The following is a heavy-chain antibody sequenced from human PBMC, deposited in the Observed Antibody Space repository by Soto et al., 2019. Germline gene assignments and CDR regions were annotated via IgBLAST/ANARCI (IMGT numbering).Heavy chain of an antibody. CDR3: TTGIYYDILTGYHNVAY. V-gene: IGHV3-15*01. D-gene: IGHD3-9*01. CDR1: GFNLSHPW. CDR2: IKSKTDGGTA. Sequence: XSLRLSCIASGFNLSHPWMTWVRQAAGKGLEWFGRIKSKTDGGTADYAAPVKGRATISRDDSKNTVYLQMNSLKTEDTAVYYCTTGIYYDILTGYHNVAYWGQGALVTVSS. J-gene: IGHJ4*02.